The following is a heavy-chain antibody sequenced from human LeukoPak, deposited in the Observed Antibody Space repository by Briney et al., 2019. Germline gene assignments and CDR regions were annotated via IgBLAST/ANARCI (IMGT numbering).Heavy chain of an antibody. V-gene: IGHV3-74*01. CDR2: IISDGSST. J-gene: IGHJ6*01. CDR3: ARGTGGTRMDV. Sequence: TGGSLRLSCAASGFTFSSYWMHWVRHAPRKGLVWVSRIISDGSSTTYADSVKGRFTISRDYAKNTVFLQMNSLRAEDTAVYYCARGTGGTRMDVWGQGTTVTVSS. D-gene: IGHD2-8*02. CDR1: GFTFSSYW.